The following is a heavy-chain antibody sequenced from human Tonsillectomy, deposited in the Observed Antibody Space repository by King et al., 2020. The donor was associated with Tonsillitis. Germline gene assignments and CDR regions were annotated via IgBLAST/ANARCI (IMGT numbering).Heavy chain of an antibody. D-gene: IGHD2-2*01. CDR1: GGSINSGSYY. Sequence: QLQESGPGLVKPSQTLSLTCTVSGGSINSGSYYWSWIRQPAGKGLEWVGRIYISGSTNYNPSLKSRVTISVDTSKNQFSLKLSSVTAADTAVYYCARTIVVVPAAIDWGQGTLVTVSS. CDR2: IYISGST. CDR3: ARTIVVVPAAID. V-gene: IGHV4-61*02. J-gene: IGHJ4*02.